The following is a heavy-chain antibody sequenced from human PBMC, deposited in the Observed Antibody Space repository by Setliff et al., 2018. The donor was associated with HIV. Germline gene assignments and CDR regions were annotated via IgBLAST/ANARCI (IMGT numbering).Heavy chain of an antibody. D-gene: IGHD5-18*01. CDR1: GGSISSGTYY. J-gene: IGHJ6*03. CDR3: ARNGLPIGYSYDYGYYYYYMDV. V-gene: IGHV4-39*07. CDR2: INHSGST. Sequence: PSETLSLTCTVSGGSISSGTYYWSWIRQPPGKGLEWTGEINHSGSTNYNPSLESRVTISVDTSMDQFSLKLNSVTAADTAVYYCARNGLPIGYSYDYGYYYYYMDVWGKGTTVTVSS.